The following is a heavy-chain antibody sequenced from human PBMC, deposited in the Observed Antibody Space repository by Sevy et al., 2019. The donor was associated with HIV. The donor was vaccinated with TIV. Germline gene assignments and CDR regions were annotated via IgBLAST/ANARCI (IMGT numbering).Heavy chain of an antibody. CDR1: GGSITSLY. CDR3: AGENAWGRGYS. J-gene: IGHJ4*02. V-gene: IGHV4-59*08. Sequence: ETLSLTCTVSGGSITSLYWNWIRQPPGKGLEWIANIYYNGHINYNPSLKSRVTLSLDTSKNQFSLGLGSVAAADTAMYYCAGENAWGRGYSWGQGTLVTVSS. CDR2: IYYNGHI. D-gene: IGHD1-26*01.